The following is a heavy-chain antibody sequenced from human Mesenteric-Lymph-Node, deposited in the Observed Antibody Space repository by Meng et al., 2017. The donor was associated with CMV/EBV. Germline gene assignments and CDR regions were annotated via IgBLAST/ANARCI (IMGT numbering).Heavy chain of an antibody. D-gene: IGHD2-2*01. Sequence: GESLKISCAASGFTFSSYEMNWVRQAPGKGLEWVSYISSSGSTIYYADSVKGRFTISRDNSKNSLYLHMNSLRSEDTALYYCARDYCTSTSCSVGYWGQGTLVTVSS. CDR3: ARDYCTSTSCSVGY. V-gene: IGHV3-48*03. J-gene: IGHJ4*02. CDR2: ISSSGSTI. CDR1: GFTFSSYE.